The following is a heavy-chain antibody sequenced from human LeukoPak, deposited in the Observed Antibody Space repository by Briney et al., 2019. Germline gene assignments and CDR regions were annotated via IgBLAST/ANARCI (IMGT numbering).Heavy chain of an antibody. CDR1: GFTFSTYS. CDR2: IRGSSSTE. V-gene: IGHV3-48*01. J-gene: IGHJ5*02. D-gene: IGHD3-10*01. Sequence: GGSLRLSCVASGFTFSTYSMNWVRQAPGKGLEWISHIRGSSSTEYYADSVKGRFTISRDNAKNALYLQMNSLRAEDTAVYYCARDVPRTSGPWGQGTLVTVSS. CDR3: ARDVPRTSGP.